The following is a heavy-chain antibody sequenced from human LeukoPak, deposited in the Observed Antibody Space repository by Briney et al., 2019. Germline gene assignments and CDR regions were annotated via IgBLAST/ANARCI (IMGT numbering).Heavy chain of an antibody. Sequence: SETLSLTCSVYGGSVSSSSYYWGWIRQSPGKGLEWIGSIHYSGSTYYNSSLQSRVTISVDTSKNQFSLKLTSVTAADTAVYYCARVAVVVADPFDYWGQGTLVTVSA. D-gene: IGHD6-19*01. CDR1: GGSVSSSSYY. CDR3: ARVAVVVADPFDY. V-gene: IGHV4-39*07. J-gene: IGHJ4*02. CDR2: IHYSGST.